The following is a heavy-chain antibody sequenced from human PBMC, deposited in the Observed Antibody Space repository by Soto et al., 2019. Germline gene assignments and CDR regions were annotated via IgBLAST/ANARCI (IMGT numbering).Heavy chain of an antibody. CDR2: ISSSGSTI. J-gene: IGHJ4*02. CDR1: GFTFSSYE. CDR3: AREEAFWSGYYSWY. D-gene: IGHD3-3*01. Sequence: EVQLVESGGGLVQPGGSLRLSCAASGFTFSSYEMNWVRQAPGKGLEWVSYISSSGSTIYYADSEKGRFTISRDNAKNSLYLQMNSLRAEDTAVYYCAREEAFWSGYYSWYWGQGTLVTVSS. V-gene: IGHV3-48*03.